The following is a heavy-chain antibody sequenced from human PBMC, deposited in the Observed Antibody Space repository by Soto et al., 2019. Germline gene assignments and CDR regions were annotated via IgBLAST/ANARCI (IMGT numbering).Heavy chain of an antibody. CDR3: PSRYSGYDDAFDI. CDR2: ISGSGGST. V-gene: IGHV3-23*01. CDR1: GFTFSSYA. D-gene: IGHD5-12*01. Sequence: GGSLRLSCAASGFTFSSYAMSWVRQAPGKGLEWVSAISGSGGSTYYADSVKGRFAISRDNSKNTLYLQMNSLRAEDAAVYYCPSRYSGYDDAFDIWGQGTRATVS. J-gene: IGHJ3*02.